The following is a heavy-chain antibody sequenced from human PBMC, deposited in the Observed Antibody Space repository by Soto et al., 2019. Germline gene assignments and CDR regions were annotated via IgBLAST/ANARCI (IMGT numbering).Heavy chain of an antibody. Sequence: QVQLQESGPGLVKPSETLSLTCTVSGGSVSSGSYYRSWIRQPPGKGLAWIGHIYYSGSTKYNPSLKSRVTISVDTSKNQFSLRLSSVTAADTAVYYCARELGVVDYWGQGTLVTVSS. CDR1: GGSVSSGSYY. CDR2: IYYSGST. J-gene: IGHJ4*02. V-gene: IGHV4-61*01. D-gene: IGHD2-21*01. CDR3: ARELGVVDY.